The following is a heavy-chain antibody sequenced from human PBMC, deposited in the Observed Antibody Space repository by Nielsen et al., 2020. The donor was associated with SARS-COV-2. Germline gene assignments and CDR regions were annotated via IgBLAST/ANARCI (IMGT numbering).Heavy chain of an antibody. J-gene: IGHJ4*02. CDR3: AKGDGNNWSPFLYLDY. Sequence: GGSLRLSCEASGFTFGSYAMNWVRQAPGKGLEWVSFISGSGGNTYYADSVKGRFTISRDNSKNTLFLQMNSLRAEDTALYYCAKGDGNNWSPFLYLDYWGQGTLVTVSS. D-gene: IGHD1-1*01. CDR1: GFTFGSYA. V-gene: IGHV3-23*01. CDR2: ISGSGGNT.